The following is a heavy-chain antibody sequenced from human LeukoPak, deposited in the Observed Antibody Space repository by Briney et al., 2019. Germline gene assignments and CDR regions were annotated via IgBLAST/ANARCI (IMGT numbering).Heavy chain of an antibody. CDR2: IYYSGST. V-gene: IGHV4-59*01. J-gene: IGHJ4*02. CDR1: GCSISSYY. D-gene: IGHD3-10*01. Sequence: VKPSETLSLTCTVSGCSISSYYWSWIRQPPGKGLEWIGYIYYSGSTNYNPSLKSRVTISVDTSKNQFSLKLSSVTAADTAVYYCARGGLWFGELLGGSFDYWGQGTLVTVSS. CDR3: ARGGLWFGELLGGSFDY.